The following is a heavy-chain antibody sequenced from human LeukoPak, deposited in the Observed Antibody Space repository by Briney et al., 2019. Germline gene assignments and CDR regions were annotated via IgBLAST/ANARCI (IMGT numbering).Heavy chain of an antibody. Sequence: ASVKVSSKACGYTFTSYYINWVRQAPGHGMERMGWINPNSGKTGYAQKFQGRVTITRNTSISTAYMERSSLRSEETAVYYCARYSYGSYGYYYYYMDVWGKGTKVTVCS. CDR3: ARYSYGSYGYYYYYMDV. D-gene: IGHD5-18*01. J-gene: IGHJ6*03. CDR1: GYTFTSYY. V-gene: IGHV1-8*01. CDR2: INPNSGKT.